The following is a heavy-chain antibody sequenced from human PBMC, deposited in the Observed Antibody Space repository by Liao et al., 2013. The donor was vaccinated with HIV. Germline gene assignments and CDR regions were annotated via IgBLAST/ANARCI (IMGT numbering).Heavy chain of an antibody. CDR2: IYTTGAT. Sequence: QVLLKESGPGLVKPSETLSLTCTVSGGSMRSDYWSWIRQPAGKGLEWIGRIYTTGATSYNPSLRSRVTMSFDTSKNHFYLTLTSVTAADTAIYYCARGAVRGVPLPLDPWGQGILVTVSS. D-gene: IGHD3-10*01. CDR1: GGSMRSDY. J-gene: IGHJ5*02. CDR3: ARGAVRGVPLPLDP. V-gene: IGHV4-4*07.